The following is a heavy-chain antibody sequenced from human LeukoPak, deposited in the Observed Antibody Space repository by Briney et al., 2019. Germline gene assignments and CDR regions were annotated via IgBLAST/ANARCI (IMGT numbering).Heavy chain of an antibody. J-gene: IGHJ6*02. CDR2: ISYDGSNK. V-gene: IGHV3-30-3*01. Sequence: GGSLRLYCAASGFTFSSYAMHWVRQAPGKGLEWVAVISYDGSNKYYADSVKGRFTISRDNSKNTLYLQMNSLRAEDTAVYYCARDAGLAVYSGSSLVGYYGMDVWGQGTTVTVSS. D-gene: IGHD1-26*01. CDR1: GFTFSSYA. CDR3: ARDAGLAVYSGSSLVGYYGMDV.